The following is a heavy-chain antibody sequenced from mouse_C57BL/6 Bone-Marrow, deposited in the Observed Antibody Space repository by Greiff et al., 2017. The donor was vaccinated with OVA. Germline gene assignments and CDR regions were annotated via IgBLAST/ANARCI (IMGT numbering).Heavy chain of an antibody. Sequence: QVQLQQPGAELVRPGTSVKLSCKASGYTFTSYWMHWVKQRPGQGLEWIGVIDPSDSYTNYNQKFKGKATLTVDTSSSTAYMQLSSLTSKDSAVYYCARPTGSSWDWGQGTTLTVSS. CDR3: ARPTGSSWD. CDR2: IDPSDSYT. V-gene: IGHV1-59*01. D-gene: IGHD4-1*02. J-gene: IGHJ2*01. CDR1: GYTFTSYW.